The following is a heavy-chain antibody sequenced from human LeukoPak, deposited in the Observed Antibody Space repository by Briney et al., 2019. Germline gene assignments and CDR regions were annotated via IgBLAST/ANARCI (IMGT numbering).Heavy chain of an antibody. CDR1: GYTFTTYN. J-gene: IGHJ4*02. CDR2: INPNSGGT. D-gene: IGHD5-18*01. V-gene: IGHV1-2*02. Sequence: ASVKVSCKASGYTFTTYNINWVRQAPGQGLEWMGWINPNSGGTSYAQKFQGRVTMTRDTSISTAYMSRLRSDDTAVYYCARFLPDTADDYWGQGTLVTVSS. CDR3: ARFLPDTADDY.